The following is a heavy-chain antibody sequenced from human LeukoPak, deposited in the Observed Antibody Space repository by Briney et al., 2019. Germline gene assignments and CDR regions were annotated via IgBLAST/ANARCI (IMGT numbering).Heavy chain of an antibody. CDR2: IIDSGIST. D-gene: IGHD3-10*01. J-gene: IGHJ4*02. V-gene: IGHV3-23*01. Sequence: PGGSLRLSCAASGFTFNSYAMTWVRQAPEKGLEWVSSIIDSGISTYYGDSVKGRFTISRDNSKNTLYLQMNSLRADDTAVYYCARDPGGRFDYWGQGTLVTVSS. CDR1: GFTFNSYA. CDR3: ARDPGGRFDY.